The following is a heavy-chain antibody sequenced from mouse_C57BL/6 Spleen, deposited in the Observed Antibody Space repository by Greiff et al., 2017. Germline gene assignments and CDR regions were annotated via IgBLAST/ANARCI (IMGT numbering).Heavy chain of an antibody. CDR3: ASYYAMDY. CDR1: GFNIKDYY. V-gene: IGHV1-64*01. Sequence: QVQLKESGAELVRPGASVKLSCTASGFNIKDYYMHWVKQRPEQGLEWIGMIHPNSGSTNYNEKFKSKATLTVDKSSITAYMQLSSLTSEDSAVYYCASYYAMDYWGQGTSVTVSS. CDR2: IHPNSGST. J-gene: IGHJ4*01.